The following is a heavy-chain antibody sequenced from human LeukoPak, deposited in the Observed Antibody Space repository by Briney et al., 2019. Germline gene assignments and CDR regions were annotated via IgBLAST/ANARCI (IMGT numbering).Heavy chain of an antibody. V-gene: IGHV4-30-4*01. J-gene: IGHJ4*02. Sequence: SETLSLTCTVSGGSISSGDYYWSWIRQPPGKGLEWIGYIYYSGSTYYNPSLKSRVTISVDTSKNQFSLKLSSVTAADTAVYYCARHGSSWYKVQSYYSDYWGQGTLVTVSS. CDR1: GGSISSGDYY. CDR2: IYYSGST. CDR3: ARHGSSWYKVQSYYSDY. D-gene: IGHD6-13*01.